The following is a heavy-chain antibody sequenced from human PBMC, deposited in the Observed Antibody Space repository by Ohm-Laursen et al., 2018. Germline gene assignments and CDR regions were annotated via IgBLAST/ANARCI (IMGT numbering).Heavy chain of an antibody. D-gene: IGHD3-22*01. CDR3: ARGTLYYDSNCYYSDAFDI. J-gene: IGHJ3*02. CDR2: IGTAGDT. Sequence: SLRLSCAASGFTFSSYDMHWVRQAPGKGLEWVSAIGTAGDTYYPGSVKGRFTISRENAKNSLYLQMNSLRAGDTAVYYCARGTLYYDSNCYYSDAFDIWGQGTMVTVSS. CDR1: GFTFSSYD. V-gene: IGHV3-13*01.